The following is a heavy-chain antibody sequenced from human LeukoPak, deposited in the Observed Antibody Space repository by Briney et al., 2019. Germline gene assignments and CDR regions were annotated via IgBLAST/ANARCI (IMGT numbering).Heavy chain of an antibody. D-gene: IGHD1/OR15-1a*01. CDR1: GFTFSNYN. V-gene: IGHV3-48*04. CDR3: ATDFNKGFDP. CDR2: ISSSSGII. J-gene: IGHJ5*02. Sequence: GGSLRLSCAASGFTFSNYNMNWVRQAPGKGLEWVSYISSSSGIIYYADSVKGRFTISRDNAKNSLYLQTDSLRVEDTAVYYCATDFNKGFDPWGQGTLVTVSS.